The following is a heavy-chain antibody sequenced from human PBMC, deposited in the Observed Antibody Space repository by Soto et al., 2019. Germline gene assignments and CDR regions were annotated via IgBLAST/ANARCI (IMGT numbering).Heavy chain of an antibody. D-gene: IGHD6-19*01. CDR3: ARAYDSSMNDFDD. CDR1: GCTFSSFA. Sequence: QVQLVESGGGVVQPGRSLRLSCAASGCTFSSFAIHWVRQAPGKGLEWVSRISYDGSNKYYADTVKGRFTISRDNSKNTLYLKMISLRAEDAAFYYCARAYDSSMNDFDDWGQGTLVTVSS. CDR2: ISYDGSNK. J-gene: IGHJ4*01. V-gene: IGHV3-30-3*01.